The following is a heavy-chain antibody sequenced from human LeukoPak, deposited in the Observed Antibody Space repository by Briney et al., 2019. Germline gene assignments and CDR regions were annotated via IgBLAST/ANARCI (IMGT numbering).Heavy chain of an antibody. D-gene: IGHD1-14*01. V-gene: IGHV4-59*12. CDR3: ARDKPDRDGMDV. Sequence: SETLSLTFSVSSVSISSYSWSWIRQPPGKGLEWIGYIYYSGSTNYNPSLKSRVTISVDTSKNQFSLKLSSVTAADTAVYYCARDKPDRDGMDVWGQGTTVTVSS. CDR1: SVSISSYS. CDR2: IYYSGST. J-gene: IGHJ6*02.